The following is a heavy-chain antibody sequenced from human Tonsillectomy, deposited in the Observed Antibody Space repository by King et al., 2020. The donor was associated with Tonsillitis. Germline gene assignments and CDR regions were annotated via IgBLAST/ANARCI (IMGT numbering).Heavy chain of an antibody. CDR2: IYSGGSA. D-gene: IGHD5-12*01. J-gene: IGHJ6*02. CDR3: GGGYDHDFYPGIDV. V-gene: IGHV3-53*04. Sequence: NYMSWVRQAPGTGLEWGSVIYSGGSAHYADSVKVRFTISRHNSKNTVYLPMHSLRAEATAVYYCGGGYDHDFYPGIDVWGQGTPVTVS. CDR1: NY.